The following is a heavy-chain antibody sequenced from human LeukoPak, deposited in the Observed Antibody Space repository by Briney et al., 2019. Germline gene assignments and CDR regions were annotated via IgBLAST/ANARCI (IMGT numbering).Heavy chain of an antibody. J-gene: IGHJ5*02. CDR2: INHSGST. CDR3: ARGDKMTTWRRTYNCFDP. Sequence: PSETLSLTCAVYGGSFSGYYWSWIRQPPGKGLEWIGEINHSGSTNYNPSLKSRVTISVDTSKKQFSLKLSSVTAADTAVYYCARGDKMTTWRRTYNCFDPWGQGTLVTVSS. V-gene: IGHV4-34*01. D-gene: IGHD5-24*01. CDR1: GGSFSGYY.